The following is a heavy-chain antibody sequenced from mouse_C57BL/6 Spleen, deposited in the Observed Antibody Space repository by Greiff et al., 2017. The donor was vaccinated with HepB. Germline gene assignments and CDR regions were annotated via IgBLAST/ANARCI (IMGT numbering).Heavy chain of an antibody. CDR1: GYTFTSYW. CDR3: ATNYFDY. V-gene: IGHV1-69*01. CDR2: IDPSDSYT. J-gene: IGHJ2*01. Sequence: VQLQQPGAELVMPGASVKLSCKASGYTFTSYWMHWVKQRPGQGLEWIGVIDPSDSYTNYNQKFKGKSTLTVDKSSSTAYMQLSSLTSEDSAVYYCATNYFDYWGQGTTLTVSS.